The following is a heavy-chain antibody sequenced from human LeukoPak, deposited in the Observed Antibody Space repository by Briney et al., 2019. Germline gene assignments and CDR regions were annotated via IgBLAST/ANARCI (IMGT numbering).Heavy chain of an antibody. D-gene: IGHD3-22*01. CDR1: GLNVSDNY. Sequence: PGGSLRLSCEVSGLNVSDNYMSWVRQAPGKGLEWVSVIYSGGSTFYSTSVRARFTISRDKSKSTVYLQMSRLRADDTALYYCVRDRLYDVSGYYDFWGQGTLVSVSS. CDR3: VRDRLYDVSGYYDF. CDR2: IYSGGST. V-gene: IGHV3-66*01. J-gene: IGHJ4*02.